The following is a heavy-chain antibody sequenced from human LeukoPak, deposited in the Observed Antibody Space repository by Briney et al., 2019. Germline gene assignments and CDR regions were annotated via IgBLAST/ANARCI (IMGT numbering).Heavy chain of an antibody. J-gene: IGHJ4*02. D-gene: IGHD1-1*01. CDR2: INHSGST. V-gene: IGHV4-34*01. CDR3: ARVGDWNDLVY. Sequence: SETLSLTCAVYGRSFSGYYWSWIRQPPGKGLEWIGEINHSGSTNYNPSLKSRVTISVDTSKNQFSLKLSSVTAADTAVYYCARVGDWNDLVYWGQGTLVTVSS. CDR1: GRSFSGYY.